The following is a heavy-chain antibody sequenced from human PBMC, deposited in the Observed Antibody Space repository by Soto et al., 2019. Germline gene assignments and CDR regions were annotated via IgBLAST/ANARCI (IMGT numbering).Heavy chain of an antibody. CDR3: ARAYSGSLPSRPEYYLATYV. CDR2: IGAADDP. J-gene: IGHJ6*02. CDR1: GFTFSAYD. Sequence: GGSLRLSCAASGFTFSAYDMHWVRQTTGKGLEWVSAIGAADDPYYLGSVKGRFTISRENAKNSLYLQMNSLRAEDTAVYYCARAYSGSLPSRPEYYLATYVWGQGTPVTVSS. V-gene: IGHV3-13*05. D-gene: IGHD2-15*01.